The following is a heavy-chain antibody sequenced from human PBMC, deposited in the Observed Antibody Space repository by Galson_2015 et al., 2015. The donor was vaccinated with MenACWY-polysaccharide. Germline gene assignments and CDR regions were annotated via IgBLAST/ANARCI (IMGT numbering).Heavy chain of an antibody. CDR3: ASPLGL. Sequence: QSGAEVTKPGESLKISCKASGYSSTSDWIGWVRPMPGQGLEWMGLIYFGASYATYSPSFQAQVTISADKSITTAYLQWSSLKATDTAMYYCASPLGLWGQGTLVRVSS. V-gene: IGHV5-51*03. CDR1: GYSSTSDW. J-gene: IGHJ4*02. CDR2: IYFGASYA.